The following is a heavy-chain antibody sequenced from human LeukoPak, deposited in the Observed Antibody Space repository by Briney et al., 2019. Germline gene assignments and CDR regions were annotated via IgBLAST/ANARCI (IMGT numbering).Heavy chain of an antibody. CDR2: IYHSGST. CDR3: ARVTVSPYYYYYMDV. J-gene: IGHJ6*03. Sequence: SGTLSLTCAVSGGSISSSNWWSWVRQPPGKGLEWIGEIYHSGSTNYNPSLKSRVTISVEKSKNQFSLKLSSVTAADTAVYYCARVTVSPYYYYYMDVGGKGTTVTVSS. V-gene: IGHV4-4*02. CDR1: GGSISSSNW. D-gene: IGHD4-17*01.